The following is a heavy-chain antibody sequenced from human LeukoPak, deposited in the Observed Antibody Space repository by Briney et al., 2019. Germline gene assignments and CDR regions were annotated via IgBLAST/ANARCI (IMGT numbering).Heavy chain of an antibody. Sequence: GGSLRLSCAASGFTFSSNYMSWVRQAPGKGLEWVSVIYSGGSTYYSDSVKGRCTISRDNSKNTLYLQMHSLRAEDTTVYYCGREGSGPGYSYGYGLDYWGQGTLVTVSS. D-gene: IGHD5-18*01. V-gene: IGHV3-53*01. J-gene: IGHJ4*02. CDR2: IYSGGST. CDR3: GREGSGPGYSYGYGLDY. CDR1: GFTFSSNY.